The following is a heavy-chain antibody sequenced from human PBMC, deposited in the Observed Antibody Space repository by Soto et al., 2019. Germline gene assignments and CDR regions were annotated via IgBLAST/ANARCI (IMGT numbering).Heavy chain of an antibody. CDR3: ARGRYGDY. V-gene: IGHV1-18*01. Sequence: QVHLVQSGAEVKKPGASVKVYCKASGYTFTSYGITWVRQAPGQGLEWMGWISAHNGNTDYAQKLQGRVIVTRDTSTSTAYMELRSLRSDDTAVYYCARGRYGDYWSQGALVTVSS. CDR1: GYTFTSYG. J-gene: IGHJ4*02. CDR2: ISAHNGNT. D-gene: IGHD1-1*01.